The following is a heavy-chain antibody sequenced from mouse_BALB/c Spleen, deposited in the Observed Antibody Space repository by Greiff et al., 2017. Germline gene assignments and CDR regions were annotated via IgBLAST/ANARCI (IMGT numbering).Heavy chain of an antibody. V-gene: IGHV5-9-4*01. J-gene: IGHJ2*01. CDR1: GFTFSSYA. CDR2: ISSGGSYT. D-gene: IGHD1-1*02. Sequence: EVMLVESGGGLVQPGGSRKLSCAASGFTFSSYAMSWVRQSPEKRLEWVAEISSGGSYTYYPDTVTGRFTISRDNAKNTLYLEMSSLRSEDTAMYYCARRGGNQFFFDYWGQGTTLTVSS. CDR3: ARRGGNQFFFDY.